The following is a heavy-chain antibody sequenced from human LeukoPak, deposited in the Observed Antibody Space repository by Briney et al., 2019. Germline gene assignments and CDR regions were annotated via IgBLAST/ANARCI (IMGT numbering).Heavy chain of an antibody. Sequence: GGSLRLSCAASGFTFSTYAMTWVRQAPGKGLEWVSSLSGSGGATYYADSVKGRFTVSRDNSKNTLYLQMRSLRAEDTAVYYCVKSDYDFWSGYGYWGQGTLVTVSS. CDR1: GFTFSTYA. V-gene: IGHV3-23*01. CDR3: VKSDYDFWSGYGY. D-gene: IGHD3-3*01. CDR2: LSGSGGAT. J-gene: IGHJ4*02.